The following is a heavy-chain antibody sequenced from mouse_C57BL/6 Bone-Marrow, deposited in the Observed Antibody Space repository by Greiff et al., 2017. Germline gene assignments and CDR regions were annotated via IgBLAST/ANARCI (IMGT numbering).Heavy chain of an antibody. D-gene: IGHD2-3*01. CDR3: ARNDGYTAY. CDR2: IDPSDSYT. CDR1: GYTFTSYW. J-gene: IGHJ3*01. Sequence: QVQLKQPGAELVKPGASVKLSCKASGYTFTSYWMQWVKQRPGQGLEWIGEIDPSDSYTNYNQKFKGKATLTVDTSSSTAYMQLSSLTSEDSAVYYCARNDGYTAYWGQGTLVTVSA. V-gene: IGHV1-50*01.